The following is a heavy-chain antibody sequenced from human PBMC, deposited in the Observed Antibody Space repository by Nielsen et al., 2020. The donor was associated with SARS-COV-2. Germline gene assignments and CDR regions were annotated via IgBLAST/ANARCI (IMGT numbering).Heavy chain of an antibody. CDR3: AKDIGGNYDFWSGPDY. V-gene: IGHV3-74*01. CDR1: GFTFSSTY. Sequence: GESLKISCSASGFTFSSTYMDWVRQAPGQGLVWVSRINPSGSGTAYADSVKGRFTISRDNSKNSLYLQMNSLRTEDTALYYCAKDIGGNYDFWSGPDYWGQGTLVTVSS. D-gene: IGHD3-3*01. CDR2: INPSGSGT. J-gene: IGHJ4*02.